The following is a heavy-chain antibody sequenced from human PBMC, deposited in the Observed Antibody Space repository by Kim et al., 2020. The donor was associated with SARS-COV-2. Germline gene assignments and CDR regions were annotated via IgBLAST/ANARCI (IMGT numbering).Heavy chain of an antibody. J-gene: IGHJ6*02. Sequence: SETLSLTCTVSDGSISSYYWSWIRQPPGKGLEWIGYIYYSGSTNYNPSLKSRVTISVDTSKNQFSLKLSSVTAADTAVYYCARSWCSSTSCYDGREPYYYYGMDVWGQGTTVTVSS. CDR2: IYYSGST. CDR1: DGSISSYY. D-gene: IGHD2-2*01. CDR3: ARSWCSSTSCYDGREPYYYYGMDV. V-gene: IGHV4-59*13.